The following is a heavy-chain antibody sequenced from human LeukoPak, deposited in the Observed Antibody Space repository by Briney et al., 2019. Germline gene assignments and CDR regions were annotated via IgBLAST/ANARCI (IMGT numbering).Heavy chain of an antibody. Sequence: PGGSLRLSCAASGFTFSSYAMSWVRQAPGKGLEWVSAISGSGGSTYYADSVKGRFTISRDNSKNTLYLQMNSLRAEDTAVHYCAKEVVIWNDPSIFDYWGQGTLVTVSS. J-gene: IGHJ4*02. CDR3: AKEVVIWNDPSIFDY. V-gene: IGHV3-23*01. CDR2: ISGSGGST. CDR1: GFTFSSYA. D-gene: IGHD1-1*01.